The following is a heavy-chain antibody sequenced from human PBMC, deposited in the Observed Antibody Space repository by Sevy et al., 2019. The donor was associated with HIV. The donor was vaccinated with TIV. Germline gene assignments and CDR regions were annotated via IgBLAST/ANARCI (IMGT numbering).Heavy chain of an antibody. J-gene: IGHJ4*02. CDR3: ARESIGSTGDFDF. Sequence: SETLSLTYTVSGGAMNLYFWSWIRQPPGKGLEWIGYISSSGSTKYNPSLKSRVTISLSTSGNQFSLKLRSMTAADTAVYYCARESIGSTGDFDFWGQGTLVTVSS. CDR2: ISSSGST. D-gene: IGHD1-1*01. CDR1: GGAMNLYF. V-gene: IGHV4-4*08.